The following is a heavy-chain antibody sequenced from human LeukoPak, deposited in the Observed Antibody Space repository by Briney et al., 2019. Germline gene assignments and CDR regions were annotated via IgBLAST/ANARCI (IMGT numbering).Heavy chain of an antibody. CDR1: GDSMSGYY. CDR3: ARHDDYPGFGRGLDP. J-gene: IGHJ5*02. V-gene: IGHV4-59*08. Sequence: SEALSLTCSVSGDSMSGYYWSWIRQSPGKGLEWIGYMFYSGATSYNPSLKSRVTISADTSKNHFSLKLYSVTAADTAVYYCARHDDYPGFGRGLDPWGQGSLVTVTS. D-gene: IGHD3-10*01. CDR2: MFYSGAT.